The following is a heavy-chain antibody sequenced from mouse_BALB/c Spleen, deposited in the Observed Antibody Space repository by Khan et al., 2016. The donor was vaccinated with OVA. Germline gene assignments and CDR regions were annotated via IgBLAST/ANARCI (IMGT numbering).Heavy chain of an antibody. CDR1: GYSITSDYA. Sequence: EVQLVESGPGLLKPSQSLSLTCTVTGYSITSDYAWNWIRQFPGNKMEWMAYISYSGSPTYNPALRSRISITRDTTKTQLFLQLNSVTTEATATCYSASGRLLLRYPDYFDYWGQGTTLTVSS. V-gene: IGHV3-2*02. CDR2: ISYSGSP. CDR3: ASGRLLLRYPDYFDY. D-gene: IGHD1-1*01. J-gene: IGHJ2*01.